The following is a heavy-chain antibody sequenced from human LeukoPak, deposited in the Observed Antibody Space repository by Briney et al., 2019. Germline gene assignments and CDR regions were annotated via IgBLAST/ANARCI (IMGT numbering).Heavy chain of an antibody. CDR2: IYSSGTT. V-gene: IGHV4-4*07. CDR1: GGSITSYY. CDR3: ACGVAAAGWLYFDY. J-gene: IGHJ4*02. Sequence: SETLSLTCTVSGGSITSYYWSWLRQPAGKGLEWIGRIYSSGTTSYNPSLKSRVTMSIDTTQFSLKLSSVTAADTAVYFCACGVAAAGWLYFDYWGQGSLVTVSS. D-gene: IGHD6-13*01.